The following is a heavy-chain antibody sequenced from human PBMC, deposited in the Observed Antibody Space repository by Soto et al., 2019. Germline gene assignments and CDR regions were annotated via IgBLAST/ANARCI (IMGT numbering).Heavy chain of an antibody. CDR1: GFTFDDYT. CDR2: ISWDGGST. D-gene: IGHD1-1*01. J-gene: IGHJ4*02. CDR3: AKDMGDSTTGTTGFDY. Sequence: GGSLRLSCAASGFTFDDYTMHWVRQAPGKGLEWVSLISWDGGSTYYADSVKGRFTISRDNSKNSLYLQMNSLRIEDTALYYCAKDMGDSTTGTTGFDYWGQGTLVTVSS. V-gene: IGHV3-43*01.